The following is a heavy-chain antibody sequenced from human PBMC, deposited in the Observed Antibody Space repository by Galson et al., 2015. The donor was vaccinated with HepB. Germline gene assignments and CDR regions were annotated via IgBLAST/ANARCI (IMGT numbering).Heavy chain of an antibody. J-gene: IGHJ4*02. CDR2: ISGSGEST. Sequence: SLRLSCAASGFTFSRNAMNWVRQAPGKGLEWVSGISGSGESTYYADSVKGRFTISRDNSKNTLFLQMNSLRPEDTAVYYCATAPDSSGYYFYFDYWGQGTLVTVSS. D-gene: IGHD3-22*01. CDR3: ATAPDSSGYYFYFDY. V-gene: IGHV3-23*01. CDR1: GFTFSRNA.